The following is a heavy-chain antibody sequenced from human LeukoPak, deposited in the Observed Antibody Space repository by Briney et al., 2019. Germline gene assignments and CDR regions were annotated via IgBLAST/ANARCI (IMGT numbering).Heavy chain of an antibody. J-gene: IGHJ4*02. CDR2: IDAGNGNA. CDR1: GYTFSNYA. V-gene: IGHV1-3*01. CDR3: ARGWEAQTFLFDY. Sequence: ASVKVSFKASGYTFSNYAIHWVRQAPGQRLEWMGWIDAGNGNAKYSQKFQGRVTITRDTSASTAYMELSSLRSEDTAVYYCARGWEAQTFLFDYWGQGTLVTVSS. D-gene: IGHD1-26*01.